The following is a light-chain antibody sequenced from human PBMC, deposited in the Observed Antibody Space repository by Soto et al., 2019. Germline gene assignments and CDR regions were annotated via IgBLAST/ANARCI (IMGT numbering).Light chain of an antibody. V-gene: IGKV3-15*01. CDR1: QSVGSS. CDR3: QEYKSLLIT. J-gene: IGKJ4*01. Sequence: TTQSPTHLSXSPAERXTLSCXASQSVGSSLAWYQGKPGQAPRLLIYGASTRATGIPATFSGRGSGTEFTLTISSLQSEDFAVYYCQEYKSLLITFGG. CDR2: GAS.